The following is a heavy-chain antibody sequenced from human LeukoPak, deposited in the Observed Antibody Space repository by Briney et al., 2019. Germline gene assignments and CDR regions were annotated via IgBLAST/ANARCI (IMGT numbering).Heavy chain of an antibody. CDR2: ISSSNKYI. J-gene: IGHJ5*02. CDR3: ARETTVTGWFDP. CDR1: GFTFSSYT. Sequence: PGGSLRLSCAASGFTFSSYTMNWVRQAPGKGLEWVSSISSSNKYIYYADSVTGRFTISRDNAKNSLYLQMNSLRAEDTAVYYCARETTVTGWFDPWGQGTLVTVSS. V-gene: IGHV3-21*01. D-gene: IGHD4-17*01.